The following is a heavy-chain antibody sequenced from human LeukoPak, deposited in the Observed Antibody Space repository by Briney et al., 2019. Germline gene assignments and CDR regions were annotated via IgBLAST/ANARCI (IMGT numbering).Heavy chain of an antibody. V-gene: IGHV1-2*02. CDR1: GYTFTGYY. CDR2: INPYSGGT. Sequence: ASVKVSCKASGYTFTGYYIYWVRQAPGQGLESMGWINPYSGGTNYAQKFQGRVTTTSDTSISAAYMELYRLRSDDTAVYYCARWSSSWESFDYWGQGTLVTVSS. CDR3: ARWSSSWESFDY. D-gene: IGHD6-13*01. J-gene: IGHJ4*02.